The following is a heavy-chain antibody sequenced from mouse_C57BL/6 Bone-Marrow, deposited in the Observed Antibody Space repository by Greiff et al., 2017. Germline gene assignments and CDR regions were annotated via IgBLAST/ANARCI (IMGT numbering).Heavy chain of an antibody. CDR1: GYTFTSYW. CDR2: IDPSDSYP. V-gene: IGHV1-69*01. D-gene: IGHD3-3*01. CDR3: ARKDGDDYAMDY. J-gene: IGHJ4*01. Sequence: QVQLQQPGAELVMPGASVKLSCKASGYTFTSYWMHWVKQRPGQGLEWIGEIDPSDSYPNYNQKFKGKSTLTVDKSSSTAYMQLSSLTSEDSAVYYCARKDGDDYAMDYWGQGTSVTVSS.